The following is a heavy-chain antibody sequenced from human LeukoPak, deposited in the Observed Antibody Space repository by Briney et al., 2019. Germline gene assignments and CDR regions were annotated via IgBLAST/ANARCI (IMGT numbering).Heavy chain of an antibody. D-gene: IGHD1-1*01. Sequence: GESLKISCKASGYSLIDYRIGWVRPMPGKGLEWMGIVYPGDSDTRYSPSFQGQVTISADKSISTAYLQWSSLKASDTAIYYCARRGTAFDAFDIWGQGTMVIVSS. CDR1: GYSLIDYR. CDR2: VYPGDSDT. J-gene: IGHJ3*02. CDR3: ARRGTAFDAFDI. V-gene: IGHV5-51*01.